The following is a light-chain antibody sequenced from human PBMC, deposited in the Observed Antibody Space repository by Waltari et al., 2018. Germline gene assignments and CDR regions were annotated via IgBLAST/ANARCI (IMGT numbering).Light chain of an antibody. Sequence: DLKMTQSPSSLSASVGDRVTITCRASENVNNYLNWYQQKPGKAPKLLIYKASTLQSGVPSRFSGSGSGTDYTFTISSLQSEDVATYYCQHNYGTPFTFGPGTKLDIK. CDR2: KAS. V-gene: IGKV1-39*01. J-gene: IGKJ3*01. CDR3: QHNYGTPFT. CDR1: ENVNNY.